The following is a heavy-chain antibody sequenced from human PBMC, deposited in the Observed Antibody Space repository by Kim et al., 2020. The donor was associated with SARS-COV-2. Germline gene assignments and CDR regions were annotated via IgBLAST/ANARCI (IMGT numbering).Heavy chain of an antibody. J-gene: IGHJ4*02. D-gene: IGHD6-13*01. CDR1: GFTFSSYS. V-gene: IGHV3-21*01. CDR2: ISSSSSYI. Sequence: GGSLRLSCAASGFTFSSYSMNWVRQAPGKGLEWVSSISSSSSYIYYADSVKGRFTISRDNAKNSLYLQMNSLRAEDTAVYYCARSKPGIAADFDYWGQGTLVTVSS. CDR3: ARSKPGIAADFDY.